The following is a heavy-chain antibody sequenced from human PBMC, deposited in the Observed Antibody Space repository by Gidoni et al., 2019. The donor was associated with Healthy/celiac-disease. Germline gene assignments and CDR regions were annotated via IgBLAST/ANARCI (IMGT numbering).Heavy chain of an antibody. J-gene: IGHJ3*02. CDR2: IYTSGST. V-gene: IGHV4-4*07. D-gene: IGHD5-12*01. Sequence: LEWIGRIYTSGSTNYHPSLKSRFTMSVDTSKNQFSLKLSSVTAADTAVYYCARETRWLQVDAFDIWGQGTMVTVSS. CDR3: ARETRWLQVDAFDI.